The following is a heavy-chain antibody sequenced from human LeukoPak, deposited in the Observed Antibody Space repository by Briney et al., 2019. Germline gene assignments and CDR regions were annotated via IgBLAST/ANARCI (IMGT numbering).Heavy chain of an antibody. V-gene: IGHV3-48*02. CDR1: GFTFSNYS. CDR3: AREPKPYCDGDCYPDY. CDR2: ISSTGITI. D-gene: IGHD2-21*02. J-gene: IGHJ4*02. Sequence: GGSLRLSCAASGFTFSNYSMNWVRQAPGKGLEWVSSISSTGITIYHADSVNGRFPTSNDNAKNSLDLQIYRLRDEDTAVYYCAREPKPYCDGDCYPDYWGQGTLVTVSS.